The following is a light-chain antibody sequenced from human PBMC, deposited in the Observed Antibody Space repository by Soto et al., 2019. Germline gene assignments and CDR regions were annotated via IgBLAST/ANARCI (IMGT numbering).Light chain of an antibody. J-gene: IGLJ1*01. CDR2: EVS. CDR3: CSYAGSSPYV. V-gene: IGLV2-23*02. Sequence: QSVLTQPASVSGSPGQSITISCTGTSSDVGSYNLVSWYQQHPGKAPKLMIYEVSKRPSGVSNRFSGSKSGNTASLTISGLQAEDEADYYCCSYAGSSPYVFVPGTKVTVL. CDR1: SSDVGSYNL.